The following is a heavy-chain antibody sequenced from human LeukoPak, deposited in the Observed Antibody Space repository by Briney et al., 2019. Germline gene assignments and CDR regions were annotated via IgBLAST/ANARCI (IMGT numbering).Heavy chain of an antibody. CDR1: GFSFSSYE. J-gene: IGHJ4*02. Sequence: GGSLRLSCAASGFSFSSYEMNWVRQAPGKGLEWVSNISPSGSTKYYADSVKGRFTVSRDNAKNSLYPQMKSLRAGDTGVYYCTKLAVASADSWGQGTLVTVSS. D-gene: IGHD6-19*01. CDR2: ISPSGSTK. V-gene: IGHV3-48*03. CDR3: TKLAVASADS.